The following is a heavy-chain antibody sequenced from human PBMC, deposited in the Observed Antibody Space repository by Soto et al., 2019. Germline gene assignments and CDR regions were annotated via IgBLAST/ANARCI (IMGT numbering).Heavy chain of an antibody. CDR3: AKGPEYDILTGCDF. J-gene: IGHJ4*02. V-gene: IGHV3-23*01. CDR2: ISGGGSSK. CDR1: GFTFSLSA. D-gene: IGHD3-9*01. Sequence: ESGGGFVQPGESLRLSCAASGFTFSLSAMSWVRQAPGRGLAWVSSISGGGSSKDYAESVEGPFTISRDNSKNTVHLQMNSLRAEDTAVYYCAKGPEYDILTGCDFWGQGALVTVSS.